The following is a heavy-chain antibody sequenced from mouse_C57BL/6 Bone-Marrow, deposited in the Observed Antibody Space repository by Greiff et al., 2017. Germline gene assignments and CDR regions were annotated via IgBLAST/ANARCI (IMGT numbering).Heavy chain of an antibody. J-gene: IGHJ3*01. CDR1: GYTFTSYG. V-gene: IGHV1-81*01. Sequence: VQLQQSGAELARPGASVKLSCKASGYTFTSYGISWVKQRPGQGLEWIGEIYPRSGNTYYNEKFKGKATLTADKSSSTAYMELRSLTSEDSAVYFCARNGGCCCFAYWGQGTLVTVSA. CDR2: IYPRSGNT. CDR3: ARNGGCCCFAY.